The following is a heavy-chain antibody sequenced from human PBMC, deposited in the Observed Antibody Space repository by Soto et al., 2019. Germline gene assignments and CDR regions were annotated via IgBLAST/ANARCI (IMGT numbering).Heavy chain of an antibody. CDR1: GFTFSSYC. CDR3: ARGDSGSYSDYFDY. CDR2: IKQDGSEK. V-gene: IGHV3-7*04. Sequence: EVQLVESGGGLVQPGGSLRLSCAASGFTFSSYCMSWVRQAPGKGLEWVANIKQDGSEKYYVDSVKGRFTISRDNAKNSLYLQMNSLRAEDTAVYYCARGDSGSYSDYFDYWGQGTLVTVSS. J-gene: IGHJ4*02. D-gene: IGHD1-26*01.